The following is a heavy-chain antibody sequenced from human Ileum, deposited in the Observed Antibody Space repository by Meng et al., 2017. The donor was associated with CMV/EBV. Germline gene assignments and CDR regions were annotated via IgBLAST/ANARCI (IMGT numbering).Heavy chain of an antibody. CDR2: MSHSGSS. V-gene: IGHV4-4*02. J-gene: IGHJ4*02. D-gene: IGHD6-13*01. CDR1: GDSIISSNW. CDR3: ARHLVLAGSRGFDS. Sequence: GSLRLSCVVSGDSIISSNWWSWVRQPPGKGLEWIGEMSHSGSSNYDPSLKSRVSISIDKSKNHFSLNLISVTAADTAVYYCARHLVLAGSRGFDSWGQGTLVTVSS.